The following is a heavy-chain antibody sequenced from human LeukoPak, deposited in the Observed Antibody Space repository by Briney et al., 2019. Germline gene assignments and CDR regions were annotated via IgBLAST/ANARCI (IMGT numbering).Heavy chain of an antibody. Sequence: GGSLRLSCAASGFTFSRYWMHWVRQAPGKGLVWVSRINNDGSSTVYADSVKGRFTISRDNAKNTVYLQMNSLRVEDTAVYYCVRGEPNYSYFKWGQGTLVSVSS. CDR2: INNDGSST. D-gene: IGHD5-18*01. CDR1: GFTFSRYW. CDR3: VRGEPNYSYFK. J-gene: IGHJ4*02. V-gene: IGHV3-74*01.